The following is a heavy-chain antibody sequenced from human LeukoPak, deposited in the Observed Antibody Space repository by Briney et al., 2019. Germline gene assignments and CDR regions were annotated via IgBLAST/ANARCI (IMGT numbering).Heavy chain of an antibody. V-gene: IGHV1-3*01. J-gene: IGHJ4*02. CDR1: GYTFTRYD. CDR3: ARGTVVPAAPDY. Sequence: GASVKVSCKASGYTFTRYDMHWVRQAPGQRLEWMGWINAGNGNTKSSQKFQGRVTITRDTSASTAYMELSSLRSDDTAVYYCARGTVVPAAPDYWGQGTLVTVSS. CDR2: INAGNGNT. D-gene: IGHD2-2*01.